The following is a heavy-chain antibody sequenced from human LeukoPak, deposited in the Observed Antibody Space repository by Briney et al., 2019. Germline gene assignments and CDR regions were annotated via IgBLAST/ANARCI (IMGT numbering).Heavy chain of an antibody. V-gene: IGHV3-48*01. J-gene: IGHJ4*02. D-gene: IGHD3-3*01. CDR2: ISSSSSTI. Sequence: GGSLRLSCAASGFTFSSYSMNWVRQAPGKGLEWVSYISSSSSTIYYADSVKGRFTISRDNARNSLYLQMNSLRAEDTAVYYCARGFRITIFGVVKAVDYWGQGTLVTVSS. CDR1: GFTFSSYS. CDR3: ARGFRITIFGVVKAVDY.